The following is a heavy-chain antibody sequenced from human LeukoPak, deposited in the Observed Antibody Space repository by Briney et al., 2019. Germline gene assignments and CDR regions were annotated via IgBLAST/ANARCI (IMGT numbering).Heavy chain of an antibody. Sequence: GGSLRLSCAASGFTVSSNYMNWVRQAPGKGLEWVSYISSRSSSIYYLDSVKGRFTISRDNGKNSLYLQMNSLRDEDTAVYYCARVIRRFGEFSSDYWGQGTLVTVSS. CDR1: GFTVSSNY. D-gene: IGHD3-10*01. V-gene: IGHV3-48*02. CDR3: ARVIRRFGEFSSDY. CDR2: ISSRSSSI. J-gene: IGHJ4*02.